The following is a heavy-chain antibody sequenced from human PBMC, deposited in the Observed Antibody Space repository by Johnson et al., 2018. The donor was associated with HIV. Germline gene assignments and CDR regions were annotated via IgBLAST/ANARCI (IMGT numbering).Heavy chain of an antibody. CDR3: AKDSGHSAAAGIHGAFDI. D-gene: IGHD6-13*01. J-gene: IGHJ3*02. CDR1: GFTFSSYA. CDR2: ISYDGSNK. V-gene: IGHV3-30-3*01. Sequence: QVQLVESGGGVVQPGRSLRLSCAASGFTFSSYAMHWVRQAPGKGLEWVAVISYDGSNKYYADSVKGRFTISRDNSKNTLYLQMNSLRAEDKAVYYCAKDSGHSAAAGIHGAFDIWGQGTMVTVSS.